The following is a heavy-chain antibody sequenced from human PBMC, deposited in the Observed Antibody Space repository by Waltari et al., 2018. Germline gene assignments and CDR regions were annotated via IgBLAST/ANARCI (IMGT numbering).Heavy chain of an antibody. CDR3: ARHESAHYGGFDS. V-gene: IGHV4-38-2*01. D-gene: IGHD4-17*01. CDR1: GDSITSASY. CDR2: VYHFGSS. Sequence: QAQLQESGPGLVKPSETLSLTCAVSGDSITSASYWGWIRQPPGKGLEWIGYVYHFGSSSYNPSLKSRVTMSVDTSKRQFSLNLSSVTAADTAVYYCARHESAHYGGFDSWGRGTLVTVSA. J-gene: IGHJ4*02.